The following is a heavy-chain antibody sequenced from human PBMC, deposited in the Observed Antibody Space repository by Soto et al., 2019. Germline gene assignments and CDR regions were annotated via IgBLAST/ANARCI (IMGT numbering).Heavy chain of an antibody. CDR2: IKQDGSEK. CDR3: AKDHPYGSGSYYKNYYYYGMDV. V-gene: IGHV3-7*01. D-gene: IGHD3-10*01. CDR1: GFTFSSYW. J-gene: IGHJ6*02. Sequence: GGSLRLSCAASGFTFSSYWMSWVRQAPGKGLEWVANIKQDGSEKYYVDSVKGRFTISRDNAKNSLYLQMNSLRAEDTAVYYCAKDHPYGSGSYYKNYYYYGMDVWGQGTTVTVSS.